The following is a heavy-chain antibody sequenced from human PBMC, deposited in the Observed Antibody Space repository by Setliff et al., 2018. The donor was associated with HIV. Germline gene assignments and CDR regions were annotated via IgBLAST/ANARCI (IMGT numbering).Heavy chain of an antibody. CDR1: GFTFSSYA. D-gene: IGHD3-3*01. CDR2: ISGSGGST. CDR3: ASLYYDFWSGLYYYYYYGMDV. J-gene: IGHJ6*02. Sequence: GGSLRLSCAASGFTFSSYAMSWVRQAPGKGLEWVSAISGSGGSTYYADSVKGRFTISRDNSKNTLYLQMNSLRAEDTAVYYCASLYYDFWSGLYYYYYYGMDVWGQGTTVTVS. V-gene: IGHV3-23*01.